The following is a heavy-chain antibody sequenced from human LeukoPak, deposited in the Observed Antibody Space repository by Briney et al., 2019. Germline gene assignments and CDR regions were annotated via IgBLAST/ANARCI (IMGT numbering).Heavy chain of an antibody. V-gene: IGHV4-34*01. J-gene: IGHJ3*02. CDR1: GGSFSNYY. CDR3: ARRNDFGI. Sequence: SETLSLTCAVYGGSFSNYYWSWIRQPPGKGLEWIGEINHSGSTNYNPSLKSRVTISLDTSKNQFSLKLSSVTAADTAVYYCARRNDFGIWGQGTMVTVSS. CDR2: INHSGST.